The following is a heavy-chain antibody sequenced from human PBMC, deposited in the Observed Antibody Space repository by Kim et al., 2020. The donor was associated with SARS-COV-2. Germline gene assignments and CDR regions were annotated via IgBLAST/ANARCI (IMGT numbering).Heavy chain of an antibody. Sequence: YHKRRITISVDTSKNPFSLKLSSVTAADTAVYYCARVGCSSTSCPDAFDIWGQGTMVTVSS. J-gene: IGHJ3*02. CDR3: ARVGCSSTSCPDAFDI. D-gene: IGHD2-2*01. V-gene: IGHV4-59*01.